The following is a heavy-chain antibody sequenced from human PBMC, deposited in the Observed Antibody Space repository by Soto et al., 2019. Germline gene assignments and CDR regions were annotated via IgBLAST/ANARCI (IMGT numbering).Heavy chain of an antibody. CDR2: IYYSGST. Sequence: QVQLQESGPGLVKPSETLSLTCTVSGGSINNYYWSWIRQPPGKGLEWIGYIYYSGSTNYNPSLKSRVTISIDTSKSQFSLRLSSVTAADKAVYYCARDLGATIENWGQGTPVTVSS. V-gene: IGHV4-59*01. CDR3: ARDLGATIEN. D-gene: IGHD3-10*01. CDR1: GGSINNYY. J-gene: IGHJ4*02.